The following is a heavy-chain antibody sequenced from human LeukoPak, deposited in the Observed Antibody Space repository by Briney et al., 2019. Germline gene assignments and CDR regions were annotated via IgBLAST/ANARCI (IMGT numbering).Heavy chain of an antibody. D-gene: IGHD2-8*01. J-gene: IGHJ4*02. CDR2: INPKSGGI. CDR3: ARSPNGLWNFDY. CDR1: GYTFTGYY. V-gene: IGHV1-2*06. Sequence: ASVKVSCKASGYTFTGYYIHWVRQAPGQGLEWMGRINPKSGGINYAQKFQGRVTMTRDTSISTVYMELSRLRSDDTAVYYCARSPNGLWNFDYWGQGTLVTVPS.